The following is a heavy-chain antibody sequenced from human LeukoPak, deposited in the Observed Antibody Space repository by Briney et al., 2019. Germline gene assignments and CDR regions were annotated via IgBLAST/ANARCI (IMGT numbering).Heavy chain of an antibody. CDR2: IYTSGST. J-gene: IGHJ4*02. Sequence: SETLSLTCTVSGGSISSSSYYWGWIRQPPGKGLEWIGSIYTSGSTNYNPSLKSRVTMSVDTSKNQFSLKLSSVTAADTAVYYCARVSTIAAAGLDYWGQGTLVTVSS. CDR1: GGSISSSSYY. V-gene: IGHV4-39*07. D-gene: IGHD6-13*01. CDR3: ARVSTIAAAGLDY.